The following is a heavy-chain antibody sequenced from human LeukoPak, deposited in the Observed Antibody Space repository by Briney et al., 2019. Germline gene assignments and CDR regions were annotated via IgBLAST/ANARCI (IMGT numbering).Heavy chain of an antibody. CDR3: ASYYYGSGTSFGY. J-gene: IGHJ4*02. Sequence: PGGSLRLSCAASGFTFSSYWMTWVRQAPGKGLEWVANINQDGSEKYFEDSVKGRFAISRDNAKNSLFLQMNSLRAEDTAVYYCASYYYGSGTSFGYWGQGTLVTVSS. V-gene: IGHV3-7*01. D-gene: IGHD3-10*01. CDR1: GFTFSSYW. CDR2: INQDGSEK.